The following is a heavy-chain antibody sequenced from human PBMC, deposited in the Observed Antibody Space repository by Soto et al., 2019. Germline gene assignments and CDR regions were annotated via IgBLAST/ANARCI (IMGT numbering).Heavy chain of an antibody. CDR1: GGSISSGDYY. D-gene: IGHD1-26*01. CDR3: ASGTYRDPTKITICFDY. CDR2: IYYSGNT. J-gene: IGHJ4*02. V-gene: IGHV4-30-4*01. Sequence: VQLQESGPGLLKPSQTLSLTCTVSGGSISSGDYYWSWIRQPPGKGLEWIGYIYYSGNTYYNPSPKRRVSIPIDTSKNQFSLELNSVTAADTAVYYCASGTYRDPTKITICFDYCGQGTLVTVSS.